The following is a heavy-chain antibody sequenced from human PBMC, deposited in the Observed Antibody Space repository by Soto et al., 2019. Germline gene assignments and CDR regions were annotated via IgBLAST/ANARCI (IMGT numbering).Heavy chain of an antibody. CDR3: ARGGASVTTPFDY. Sequence: QVQLVESGGGLVKPGGSLRLSCAASGFAFSDPYMSWIRQAPGKGLEWISYIISSGSTIYYADSVKGRFTISRDNAKKSLYLQMDGLTADDTAVYYCARGGASVTTPFDYWGQGTQVTVSS. CDR1: GFAFSDPY. J-gene: IGHJ4*02. V-gene: IGHV3-11*01. CDR2: IISSGSTI. D-gene: IGHD4-17*01.